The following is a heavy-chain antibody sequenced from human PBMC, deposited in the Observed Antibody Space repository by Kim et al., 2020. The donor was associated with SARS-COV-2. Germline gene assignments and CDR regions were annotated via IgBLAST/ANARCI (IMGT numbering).Heavy chain of an antibody. CDR1: GGSISSSNYY. D-gene: IGHD4-17*01. J-gene: IGHJ5*02. CDR2: VYYSGST. V-gene: IGHV4-39*01. CDR3: ARRDYGDYGNWFDP. Sequence: SETLSLTCTVSGGSISSSNYYWGWIRQSPGKGLEWIGSVYYSGSTYYNPSLKSRVIIFVDTSKNQFSLKLSPVTAPDTAVYYCARRDYGDYGNWFDPWGQGTLVTVSS.